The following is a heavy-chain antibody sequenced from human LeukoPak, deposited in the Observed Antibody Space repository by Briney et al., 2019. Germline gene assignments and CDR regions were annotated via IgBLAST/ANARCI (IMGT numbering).Heavy chain of an antibody. CDR1: GFTFDDYA. V-gene: IGHV3-9*03. CDR2: ISWNSGSI. CDR3: AKGVGSGWHPDYFDY. J-gene: IGHJ4*02. D-gene: IGHD6-19*01. Sequence: AGRSLRLFCAASGFTFDDYAMHWVRQAPGKGLEWVSGISWNSGSIGYADSVKGRFTISRDNAKNSLYLQMNSLRAEDMALYYCAKGVGSGWHPDYFDYWGQGTLVTVSS.